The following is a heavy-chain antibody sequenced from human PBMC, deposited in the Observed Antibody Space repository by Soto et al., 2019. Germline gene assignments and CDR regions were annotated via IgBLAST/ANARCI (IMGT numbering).Heavy chain of an antibody. D-gene: IGHD2-2*01. V-gene: IGHV3-23*01. Sequence: AQVLQFGGGLVQPGGSLSLSCATSAFTFSSYAMTWVRQTPGKGLEWVSTVSRSGGTTYYADSVKGRFTSSRDNSKNTLSLQMDSLRVEDTAIYYCARTGPADILALDIWGQGAMVTVSS. J-gene: IGHJ3*02. CDR3: ARTGPADILALDI. CDR2: VSRSGGTT. CDR1: AFTFSSYA.